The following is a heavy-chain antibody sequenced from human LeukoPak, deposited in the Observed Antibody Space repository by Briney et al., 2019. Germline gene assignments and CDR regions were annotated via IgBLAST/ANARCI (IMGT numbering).Heavy chain of an antibody. V-gene: IGHV3-9*01. Sequence: GGSLRLSCAASGFTFDDYAMHWVRQAPGKGREWVSGISWNSGSIVYADSVKGRFTISRDNAKDSLYLQMNSLRAEDTALYYCAKDIFPRVAAAGNGDYWGQGTLVTVSS. D-gene: IGHD6-13*01. CDR3: AKDIFPRVAAAGNGDY. CDR1: GFTFDDYA. CDR2: ISWNSGSI. J-gene: IGHJ4*02.